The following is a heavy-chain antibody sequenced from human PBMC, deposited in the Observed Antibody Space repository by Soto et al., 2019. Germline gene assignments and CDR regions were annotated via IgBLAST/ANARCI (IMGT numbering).Heavy chain of an antibody. CDR3: ARAGGVVVPAAHDAFES. J-gene: IGHJ3*02. V-gene: IGHV3-21*01. D-gene: IGHD2-2*01. CDR1: GFTFSSYS. CDR2: ISSSSSYI. Sequence: GSLRLSCAASGFTFSSYSMNWVRQAPGKGLEWVSSISSSSSYIYYADSVKGRFTISRDNAKNSLYLQMNSLRAEDTAVYYCARAGGVVVPAAHDAFESWGQGTTVTVSS.